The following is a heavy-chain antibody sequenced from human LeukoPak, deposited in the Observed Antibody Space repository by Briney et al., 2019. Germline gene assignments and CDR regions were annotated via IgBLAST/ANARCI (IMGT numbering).Heavy chain of an antibody. V-gene: IGHV4-59*01. CDR2: IFYSGST. CDR3: ARGLSEQIYYHYYYMDV. D-gene: IGHD2/OR15-2a*01. CDR1: GGSISSDY. Sequence: SETLSLTCTVSGGSISSDYWSWIRQPPGKGLEWIGYIFYSGSTNYNPSLKSRVTISVDTSKNQFSLKLSSVTAADTAVYYCARGLSEQIYYHYYYMDVWGKGTTVTVSS. J-gene: IGHJ6*03.